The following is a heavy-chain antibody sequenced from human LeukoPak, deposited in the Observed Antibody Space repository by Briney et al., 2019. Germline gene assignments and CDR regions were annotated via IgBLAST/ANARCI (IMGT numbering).Heavy chain of an antibody. Sequence: SETLSLTCTVSGGSISSYYWSWIRQPPGKGLEWIGYIYYSGSTNYNPSLKSRVTISVDTSKNQFSLKLSSVTAADTAVYYCARYYYYYDSSGYLDAFDIWGQGTMVTVSS. CDR1: GGSISSYY. D-gene: IGHD3-22*01. CDR2: IYYSGST. V-gene: IGHV4-59*12. CDR3: ARYYYYYDSSGYLDAFDI. J-gene: IGHJ3*02.